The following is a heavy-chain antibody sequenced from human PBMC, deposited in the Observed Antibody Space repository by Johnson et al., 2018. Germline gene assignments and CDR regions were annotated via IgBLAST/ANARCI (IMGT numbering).Heavy chain of an antibody. CDR3: ARAITMVRGVDSGDYYYYYGMDV. V-gene: IGHV1-69*01. J-gene: IGHJ6*02. CDR2: IIPIFGTA. D-gene: IGHD3-10*01. Sequence: VQLVESGAEVKKPESSVKVSCKASGGTFSSYAISWVRQAPGQGLEWMGGIIPIFGTANYAQKFRGRVTITADESTRTAYKAPSSLRVEDTAVYYCARAITMVRGVDSGDYYYYYGMDVWGQGTTVTVSS. CDR1: GGTFSSYA.